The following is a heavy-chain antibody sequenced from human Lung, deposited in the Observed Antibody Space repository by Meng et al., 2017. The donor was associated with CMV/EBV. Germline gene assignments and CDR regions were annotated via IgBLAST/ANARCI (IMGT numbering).Heavy chain of an antibody. J-gene: IGHJ5*02. CDR3: VRGPLLGWFDP. Sequence: VHLAGPGGGLIPPGGSLRLSCEASGFTVPSYYMHWVRQAPGKGLEWVSVIYSSGRTYYADSVKGRFTISRDNSKNTVDLQMNTLRAEDTAIHYCVRGPLLGWFDPWGQGALVTVSS. CDR1: GFTVPSYY. CDR2: IYSSGRT. V-gene: IGHV3-53*01.